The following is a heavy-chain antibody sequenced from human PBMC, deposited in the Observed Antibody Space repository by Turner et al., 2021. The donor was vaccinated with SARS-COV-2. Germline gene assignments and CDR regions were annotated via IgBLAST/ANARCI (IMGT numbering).Heavy chain of an antibody. CDR1: GFTVSSNY. D-gene: IGHD3-10*01. V-gene: IGHV3-53*01. Sequence: EVQLVESGGGLIQPGGSLRLSCAASGFTVSSNYMTWVRQAPGKGLEWVSVIYSDSSTYYADSVKGRFNISRDNSKNTLYLQMNSLRAEDTAVYYCARDRGGYSDYWGQGTLVTVSS. CDR3: ARDRGGYSDY. CDR2: IYSDSST. J-gene: IGHJ4*02.